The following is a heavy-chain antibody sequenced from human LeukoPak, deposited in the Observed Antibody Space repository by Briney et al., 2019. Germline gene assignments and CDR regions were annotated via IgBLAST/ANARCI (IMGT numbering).Heavy chain of an antibody. Sequence: GGSLRPSCAASGFTFSDYYMSWIRQAPGKGLEWVSYISSSSSYTNYADSVKGRFTISRDNAKNSLYLQMNSLRAEDTAVYYCAGSYGDYVEINWYFDLWGRGTLVTVSS. D-gene: IGHD4-17*01. CDR1: GFTFSDYY. CDR2: ISSSSSYT. J-gene: IGHJ2*01. CDR3: AGSYGDYVEINWYFDL. V-gene: IGHV3-11*03.